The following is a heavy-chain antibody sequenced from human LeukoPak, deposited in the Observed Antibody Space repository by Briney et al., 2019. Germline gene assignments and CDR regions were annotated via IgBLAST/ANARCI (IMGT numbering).Heavy chain of an antibody. J-gene: IGHJ3*02. CDR3: ARDGRGYGAFDI. D-gene: IGHD3-10*01. Sequence: SETLSLTCTVSGGSISSYYWSWIRQPPGKGLEWIGYIYYSGSTNYNPSLKSRVTISVDTSKNQFSLKLSSVTAADTAVYYCARDGRGYGAFDIWGQGTMVTVSS. V-gene: IGHV4-59*01. CDR1: GGSISSYY. CDR2: IYYSGST.